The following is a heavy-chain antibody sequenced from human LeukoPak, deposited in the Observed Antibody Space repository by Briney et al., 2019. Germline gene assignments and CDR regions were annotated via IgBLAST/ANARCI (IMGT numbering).Heavy chain of an antibody. Sequence: GGSLRLSCAASGFPFSNYGINWVRQAPGKGLEWVSVIYSGGTTYYANSVKGRFTISRDSSKNTMYLQMNSLRVEDTAMYYCGRDVGPWGQGTLVTVSS. CDR1: GFPFSNYG. CDR2: IYSGGTT. V-gene: IGHV3-53*01. CDR3: GRDVGP. J-gene: IGHJ5*02.